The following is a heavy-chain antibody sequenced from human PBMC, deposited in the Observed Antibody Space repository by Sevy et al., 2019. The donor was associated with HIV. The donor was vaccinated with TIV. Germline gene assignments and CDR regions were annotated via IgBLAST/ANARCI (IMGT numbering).Heavy chain of an antibody. J-gene: IGHJ4*02. V-gene: IGHV4-34*01. CDR3: ARGSTGGPRGSSVWTSRGRRLDY. CDR2: INHSGST. Sequence: SETLSLTCAVYGGSFSGYYWSWIRQPPGKGLEWIGEINHSGSTNYNPSLKSRVTISVDTSKNQFSLKLSSVTAADTAVYYCARGSTGGPRGSSVWTSRGRRLDYWGQGTLVTVSS. CDR1: GGSFSGYY. D-gene: IGHD6-19*01.